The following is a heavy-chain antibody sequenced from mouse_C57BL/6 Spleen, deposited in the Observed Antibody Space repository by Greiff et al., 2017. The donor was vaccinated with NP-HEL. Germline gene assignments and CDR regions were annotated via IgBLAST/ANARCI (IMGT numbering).Heavy chain of an antibody. J-gene: IGHJ2*01. Sequence: DVMLVESGGGLVKPGGSLKLSCAASGFTFSSYAMSWVRQTPEKRLEWVATISDGGSYTYYPDNVKGRFTISRDNAKNNLYLQMSHLKSEDTAMYYCARRSSWYYFDYWGQGTTLTVSS. D-gene: IGHD1-1*01. CDR2: ISDGGSYT. CDR3: ARRSSWYYFDY. CDR1: GFTFSSYA. V-gene: IGHV5-4*03.